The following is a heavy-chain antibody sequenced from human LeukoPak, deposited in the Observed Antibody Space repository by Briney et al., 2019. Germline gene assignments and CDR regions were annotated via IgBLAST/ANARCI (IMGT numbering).Heavy chain of an antibody. CDR3: ARDSVLIRSTVVTLLFDY. J-gene: IGHJ4*02. CDR2: INPSGGST. Sequence: GASVEVSCKASRYTFISYYIHWVRQAPGQGLEWMGKINPSGGSTTYAQKFQGRVTMTRDTSTSTVYMELSSLRSDDTAVYYCARDSVLIRSTVVTLLFDYWGQGTLVTVSS. D-gene: IGHD4-23*01. V-gene: IGHV1-46*01. CDR1: RYTFISYY.